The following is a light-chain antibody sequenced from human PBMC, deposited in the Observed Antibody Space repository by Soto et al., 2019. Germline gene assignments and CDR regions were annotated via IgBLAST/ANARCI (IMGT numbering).Light chain of an antibody. CDR2: EVS. CDR3: SSYTRSSTSYV. J-gene: IGLJ1*01. Sequence: QSALTQPASVSGSPGQSITISCTGTSSDVGGYNYVSWYQQHPGKAPKLMIYEVSNRTSRVSNRFSGSKSGNTAYLTISGLQAEDEADYYCSSYTRSSTSYVFGTGTKLTVL. V-gene: IGLV2-14*01. CDR1: SSDVGGYNY.